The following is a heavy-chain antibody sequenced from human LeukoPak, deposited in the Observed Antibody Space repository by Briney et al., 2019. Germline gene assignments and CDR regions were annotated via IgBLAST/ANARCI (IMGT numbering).Heavy chain of an antibody. CDR1: GGSISSRGHY. D-gene: IGHD4-17*01. V-gene: IGHV4-39*01. J-gene: IGHJ4*02. CDR3: ARHVVAYDYGDY. CDR2: IYYAGDT. Sequence: SETLSLTCTVSGGSISSRGHYWGWIRQPPGKGLEWIGSIYYAGDTYYNPSLKSRVAISVDTPKNQFSLNLSSVTAADTAVYYCARHVVAYDYGDYWGQGTLVTVSS.